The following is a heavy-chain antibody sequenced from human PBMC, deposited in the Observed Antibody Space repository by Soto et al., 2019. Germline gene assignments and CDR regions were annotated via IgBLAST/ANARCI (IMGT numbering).Heavy chain of an antibody. D-gene: IGHD3-10*01. CDR1: GFTFSGYW. J-gene: IGHJ4*02. CDR2: IKRDGSST. V-gene: IGHV3-74*01. CDR3: ARSMARGVMVVDY. Sequence: EVQLVESGGGLVQPGGSLRLSCAASGFTFSGYWMHWVRQAPGKGLVWVSRIKRDGSSTSYADSVKGRFTISRDNAKEKLYLQMNSLRAEDTAVYYCARSMARGVMVVDYWGQGTGVTVSS.